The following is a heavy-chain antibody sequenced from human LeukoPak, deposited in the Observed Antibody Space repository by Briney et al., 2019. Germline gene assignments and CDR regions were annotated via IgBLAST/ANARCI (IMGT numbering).Heavy chain of an antibody. CDR2: INSDGSSR. CDR1: GVTFSSYW. V-gene: IGHV3-74*01. CDR3: ANDFSCTGRTCYSQFCFDH. J-gene: IGHJ5*02. Sequence: GPLRLSCSASGVTFSSYWMHWVRQAPGKGLVWVSRINSDGSSRIYSDSVKGRFTVSRDNAKNTLYLQMNSTRAEDTAVDYCANDFSCTGRTCYSQFCFDHWGQGTLVTVSS. D-gene: IGHD2-15*01.